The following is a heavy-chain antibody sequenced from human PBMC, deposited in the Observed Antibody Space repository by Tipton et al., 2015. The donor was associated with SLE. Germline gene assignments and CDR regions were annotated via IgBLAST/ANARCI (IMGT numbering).Heavy chain of an antibody. D-gene: IGHD5-24*01. Sequence: SLRLSCAASGFTFSSYAMSWVRQAPGKGLEWVSAISGSGGSTYYADSVKGRFTISRDNSKNTLYLQMNSLRAEDTAVYYCARFESRDGAFDIWGQGTMVTVSS. J-gene: IGHJ3*02. CDR2: ISGSGGST. CDR1: GFTFSSYA. V-gene: IGHV3-23*01. CDR3: ARFESRDGAFDI.